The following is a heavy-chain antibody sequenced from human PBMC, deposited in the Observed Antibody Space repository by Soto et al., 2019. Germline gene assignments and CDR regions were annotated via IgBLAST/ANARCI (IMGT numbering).Heavy chain of an antibody. Sequence: QVQLLQSVAEVKKPGSSVKVSCKASGGTFSSYALSWVRQAPGQGLEWMGGIIPIFGPANYAQKFQGRVTITSVNSMSPAFVLLIGLRSEDTDVYYCARDSLFLAARLVRWFVSWGQVALV. CDR1: GGTFSSYA. CDR2: IIPIFGPA. CDR3: ARDSLFLAARLVRWFVS. D-gene: IGHD6-6*01. J-gene: IGHJ5*02. V-gene: IGHV1-69*06.